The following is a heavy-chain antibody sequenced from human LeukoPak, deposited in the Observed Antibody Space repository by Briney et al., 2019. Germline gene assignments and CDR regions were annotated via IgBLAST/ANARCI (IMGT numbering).Heavy chain of an antibody. Sequence: GGSLRLSCAASGFTFRSYWLTWVRQAPGKGLEWVANIKQDGSEKYYVDSVKGRFTISRDNAKNSLYLQMNSLRAEDTAVYYCAREYYYGSGSYYNGYWGQGTLVTVSS. D-gene: IGHD3-10*01. CDR1: GFTFRSYW. CDR3: AREYYYGSGSYYNGY. J-gene: IGHJ4*02. CDR2: IKQDGSEK. V-gene: IGHV3-7*04.